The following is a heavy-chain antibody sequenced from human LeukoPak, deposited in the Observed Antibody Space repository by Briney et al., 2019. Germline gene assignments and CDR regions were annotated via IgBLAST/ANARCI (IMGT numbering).Heavy chain of an antibody. CDR2: INPNSGGT. D-gene: IGHD2-15*01. CDR1: GYTFTGYY. V-gene: IGHV1-2*02. J-gene: IGHJ4*02. Sequence: ASVKVSCKASGYTFTGYYMHWVRQAPGQGLEWMGWINPNSGGTNYAQKFQGRVTMTRDTSISTAYMELSRLRSDDTAVYYCARGYCSGGSRYPFDYWGQGTLVTVSS. CDR3: ARGYCSGGSRYPFDY.